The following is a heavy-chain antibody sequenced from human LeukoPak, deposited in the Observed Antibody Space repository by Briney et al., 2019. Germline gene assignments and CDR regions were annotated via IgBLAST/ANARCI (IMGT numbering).Heavy chain of an antibody. V-gene: IGHV4-4*02. CDR3: ARGNGDLPR. CDR1: GGSINSNYW. J-gene: IGHJ4*02. Sequence: PSETLSLTCAVSGGSINSNYWWTWVRQSPGKGLEWIGEIYHTGSVNYNLSLESRVTISRDRSKNQFSLMLRSVTAADTAVYYCARGNGDLPRWGQGTLVTVSS. CDR2: IYHTGSV. D-gene: IGHD4-17*01.